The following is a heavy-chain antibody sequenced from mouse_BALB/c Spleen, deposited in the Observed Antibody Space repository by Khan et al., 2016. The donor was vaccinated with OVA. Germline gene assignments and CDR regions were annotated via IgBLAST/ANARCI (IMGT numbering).Heavy chain of an antibody. CDR2: IYPTSGYT. CDR1: GYTFTTYW. CDR3: TRDRIDY. V-gene: IGHV1-7*01. J-gene: IGHJ2*01. Sequence: VQLQESGAELAKPGASVKMSCKASGYTFTTYWMHWIKQRPGQGLEWIGYIYPTSGYTDYNEKFKDRATLSADKSSSTAYMQLTSLTSEDSAVYYYTRDRIDYWGQGTTLTVSS.